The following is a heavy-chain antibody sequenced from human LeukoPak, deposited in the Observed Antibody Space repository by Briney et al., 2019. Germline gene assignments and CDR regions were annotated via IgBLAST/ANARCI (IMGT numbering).Heavy chain of an antibody. Sequence: SETLSLTCAVYGGSFSGYYWSWIRQPPGKGLEWIGEINHSGSTNYNPSLKSRVIISVDTSKNQFSLKLSSVTAADTAVYYCARLRQQLVRRGYYYYYMDVWGKGTTVTVSS. J-gene: IGHJ6*03. D-gene: IGHD6-13*01. CDR1: GGSFSGYY. CDR2: INHSGST. V-gene: IGHV4-34*01. CDR3: ARLRQQLVRRGYYYYYMDV.